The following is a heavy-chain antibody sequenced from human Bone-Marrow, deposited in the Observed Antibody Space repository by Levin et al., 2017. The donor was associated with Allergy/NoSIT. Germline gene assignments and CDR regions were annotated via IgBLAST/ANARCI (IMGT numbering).Heavy chain of an antibody. Sequence: LSLTCAASGFTFSNYAMHWVRQAPGKGLEYVSGINNNGGMTHYASSVRGRFTISRDNSKNTLYLQMDNLRTEDMAIYYCARWTRVRDFESWGQGTLVIVSS. CDR2: INNNGGMT. CDR3: ARWTRVRDFES. CDR1: GFTFSNYA. J-gene: IGHJ4*02. D-gene: IGHD3-3*01. V-gene: IGHV3-64*01.